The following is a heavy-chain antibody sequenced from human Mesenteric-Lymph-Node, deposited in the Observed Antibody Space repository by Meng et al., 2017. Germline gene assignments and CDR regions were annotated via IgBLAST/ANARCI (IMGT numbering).Heavy chain of an antibody. D-gene: IGHD6-19*01. CDR2: IYHSGST. CDR3: ASFPPPGKQWLVTDY. CDR1: GGSISSSNW. V-gene: IGHV4-4*02. Sequence: QGTLQGSGPGLVKPSGTLSLTCAVSGGSISSSNWWSWVRQPPGKGLEWIGEIYHSGSTNYNPSLKSRVTISVDKSKNQFSLKLSSVTAADTAVYYCASFPPPGKQWLVTDYWGQGTLVTVSS. J-gene: IGHJ4*02.